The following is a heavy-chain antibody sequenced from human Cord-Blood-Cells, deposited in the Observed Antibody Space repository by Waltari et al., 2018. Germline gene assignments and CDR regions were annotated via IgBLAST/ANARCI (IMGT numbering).Heavy chain of an antibody. Sequence: VQLVPSGAAVKKPGASVKVACKASGYTFTAYYMHWVRQAPGQGLEWMGWINPNSGGTNYAQKFQGWVTMTRDTSISTAYMELSRLRSDDTAVYYCALAVAGGTYYFDYWGQGTLVTVSS. CDR2: INPNSGGT. CDR3: ALAVAGGTYYFDY. D-gene: IGHD6-19*01. V-gene: IGHV1-2*04. J-gene: IGHJ4*02. CDR1: GYTFTAYY.